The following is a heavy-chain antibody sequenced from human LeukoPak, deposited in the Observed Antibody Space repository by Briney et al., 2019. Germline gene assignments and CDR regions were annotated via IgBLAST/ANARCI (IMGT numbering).Heavy chain of an antibody. D-gene: IGHD3-3*01. V-gene: IGHV1-18*01. J-gene: IGHJ5*02. CDR1: GYTFTNYG. CDR2: ISIYNGNT. CDR3: ARITYDFWSGYYMPDDP. Sequence: ASVKVSCKASGYTFTNYGISWVRQAPGQGLEWMGWISIYNGNTDYAQKLRGRVTMTTDTSTSTAYMELRSLRSDDTAVYYCARITYDFWSGYYMPDDPWGQGALVTVSS.